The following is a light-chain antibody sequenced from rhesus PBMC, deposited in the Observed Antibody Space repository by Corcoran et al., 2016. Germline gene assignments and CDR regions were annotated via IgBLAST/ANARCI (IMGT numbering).Light chain of an antibody. CDR1: QGISSY. CDR3: QQYKDYPLT. J-gene: IGKJ4*01. CDR2: AAT. Sequence: DIQMTQSPSSLSASVGDTVTITCRASQGISSYLNWFQQKPGKAPKLLIYAATNLQSGVPSRFSGSDSGTAYTLTSSSLQPKDFATYYCQQYKDYPLTFGGGTKVEIK. V-gene: IGKV1-28*02.